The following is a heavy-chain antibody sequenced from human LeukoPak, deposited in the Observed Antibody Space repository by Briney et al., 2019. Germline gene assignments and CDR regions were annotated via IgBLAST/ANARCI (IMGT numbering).Heavy chain of an antibody. Sequence: ASVKVSCKASGYTFTGYYMHWVLQAPGQGLEWMGRTNPNSGGTNYAQKFQGRVTMTRDTSISTAYMELSRLRSDDTAVYYCARSRMDTAMVANDAFDIWGQGTMVTVSS. J-gene: IGHJ3*02. CDR3: ARSRMDTAMVANDAFDI. CDR1: GYTFTGYY. CDR2: TNPNSGGT. D-gene: IGHD5-18*01. V-gene: IGHV1-2*06.